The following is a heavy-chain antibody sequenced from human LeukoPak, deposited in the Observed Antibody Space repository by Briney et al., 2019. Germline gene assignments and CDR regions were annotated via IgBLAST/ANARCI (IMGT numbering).Heavy chain of an antibody. CDR3: ASSQWLVRGAFDI. CDR1: GFTFSSYW. J-gene: IGHJ3*02. D-gene: IGHD6-19*01. CDR2: IKQDGSEE. V-gene: IGHV3-7*01. Sequence: GGSLRLSCAASGFTFSSYWMSWVRQAPGKGLEWVANIKQDGSEEYYVDSVKGRFTISRDNAKNSLYLQMNSLRAEDTAVYYCASSQWLVRGAFDIWGQGTMVTVSS.